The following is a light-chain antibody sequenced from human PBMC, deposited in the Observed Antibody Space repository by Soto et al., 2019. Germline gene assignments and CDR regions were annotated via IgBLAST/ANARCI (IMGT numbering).Light chain of an antibody. Sequence: QPASVSGSPGQSITISCTGTSSDVGGYNYVSWYQQHPGKAPKLMIYDVSNRPSGVSNRFSGSKSGNTASLTISGLQAEDEADYYCSSYTSSITHVFGGGTKLTVL. CDR1: SSDVGGYNY. J-gene: IGLJ2*01. CDR3: SSYTSSITHV. CDR2: DVS. V-gene: IGLV2-14*03.